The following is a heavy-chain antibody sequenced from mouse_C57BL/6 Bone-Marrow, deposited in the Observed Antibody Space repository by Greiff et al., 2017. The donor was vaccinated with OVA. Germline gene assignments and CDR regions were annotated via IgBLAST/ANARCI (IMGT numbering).Heavy chain of an antibody. CDR3: ARRVTTVVPAYAMDY. CDR1: GYTFTSYT. Sequence: VKLMESGAELARPGASVKMSCKASGYTFTSYTMHWVKQRPGQGLEWIGYINPSSGYTKYNQKFKDKATLTADKSSSTAYMQLSSLTSEDSAVYYCARRVTTVVPAYAMDYWGQGTSVTVSS. J-gene: IGHJ4*01. CDR2: INPSSGYT. D-gene: IGHD1-1*01. V-gene: IGHV1-4*01.